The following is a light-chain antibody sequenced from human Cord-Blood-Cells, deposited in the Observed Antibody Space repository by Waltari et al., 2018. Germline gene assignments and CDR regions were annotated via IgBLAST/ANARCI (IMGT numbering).Light chain of an antibody. Sequence: DIVMTQSPPSLPVTPGEPASISCRSSQSLLHSNGYNYLDLYLQKPGQSPQLLIYLGSNRASGVPDRFSGSGSGTDFTLKISRVEAEDVGVYYCMQALQTPYTFGQGTKLEIK. CDR2: LGS. CDR3: MQALQTPYT. CDR1: QSLLHSNGYNY. J-gene: IGKJ2*01. V-gene: IGKV2-28*01.